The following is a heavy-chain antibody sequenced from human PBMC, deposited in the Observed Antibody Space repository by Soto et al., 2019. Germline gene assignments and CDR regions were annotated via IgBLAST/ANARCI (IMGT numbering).Heavy chain of an antibody. CDR3: ARGHYYALGTYFPVNYLEV. CDR2: IKQDGSEK. V-gene: IGHV3-7*01. CDR1: GFPFSHYW. Sequence: EVQLVESGGGLVQPGGSLRLSCSASGFPFSHYWMTWVRQAPGKGLEWVANIKQDGSEKYYVDSMKGRFTISRDNAKNSLYLQLNSLRAEDTAVYYCARGHYYALGTYFPVNYLEVWGKGTTVTVSS. D-gene: IGHD3-10*01. J-gene: IGHJ6*03.